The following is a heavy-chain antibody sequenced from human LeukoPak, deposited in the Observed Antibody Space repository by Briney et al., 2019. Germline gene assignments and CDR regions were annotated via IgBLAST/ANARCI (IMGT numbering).Heavy chain of an antibody. V-gene: IGHV3-21*01. CDR2: ISDSGGSI. CDR1: GLTLNNYA. CDR3: ATVDGDLPYYMND. Sequence: GGSLRLSCAASGLTLNNYAITWVRQAPGKGLEWVSCISDSGGSIYYAASVKGRFTISRDDARSSLYLQMSSLRAEDTAVYYCATVDGDLPYYMNDWGKGTTVTVSS. J-gene: IGHJ6*03. D-gene: IGHD4-17*01.